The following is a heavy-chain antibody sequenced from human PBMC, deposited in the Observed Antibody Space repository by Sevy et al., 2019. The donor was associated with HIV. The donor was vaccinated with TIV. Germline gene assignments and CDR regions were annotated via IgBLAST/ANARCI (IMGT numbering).Heavy chain of an antibody. V-gene: IGHV3-7*01. D-gene: IGHD3-3*01. J-gene: IGHJ6*02. CDR1: GFTFRSYW. Sequence: GGSLRLSCAASGFTFRSYWMSWVRQAPGKGLEWVANIKQDGSEKYHVDSVKGRFTISRDNANNSLYLQMNSQRAVDTVVDDGASNEYYDFWSGSDYDYCMDVWGQGTMVTVSS. CDR2: IKQDGSEK. CDR3: ASNEYYDFWSGSDYDYCMDV.